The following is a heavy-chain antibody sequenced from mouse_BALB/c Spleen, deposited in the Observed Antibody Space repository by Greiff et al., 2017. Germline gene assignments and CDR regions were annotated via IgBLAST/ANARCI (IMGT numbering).Heavy chain of an antibody. Sequence: EVMLVESGGGLVKPGGSLKLSCAASGFTFSSYAMSWVRQTPEKRLEWVASISSGGSTYYPDSVKGRFTISRDNARNILYLQMSSLRSEDTAMYYCARDLLTGDAMDYWGQGTSVTVSS. CDR1: GFTFSSYA. CDR3: ARDLLTGDAMDY. D-gene: IGHD1-1*01. CDR2: ISSGGST. J-gene: IGHJ4*01. V-gene: IGHV5-6-5*01.